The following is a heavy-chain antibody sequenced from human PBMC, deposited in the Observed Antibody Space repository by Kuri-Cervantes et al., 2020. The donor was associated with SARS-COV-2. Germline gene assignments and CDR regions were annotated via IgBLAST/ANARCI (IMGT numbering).Heavy chain of an antibody. CDR2: ISAYNGNT. CDR1: GYTFTSYG. V-gene: IGHV1-18*04. J-gene: IGHJ5*02. D-gene: IGHD1-26*01. CDR3: ARRYSGSYGSYWFDP. Sequence: ASVKVSCKASGYTFTSYGNSWVRQAPGQGLEWMGWISAYNGNTNYAQKLQGGVTMTTDTSTSTAYMELRSLRSDDTAVYYCARRYSGSYGSYWFDPWGQGTLVTVSS.